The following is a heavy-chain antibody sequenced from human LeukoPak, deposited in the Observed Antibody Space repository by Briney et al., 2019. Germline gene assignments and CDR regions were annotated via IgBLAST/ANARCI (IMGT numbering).Heavy chain of an antibody. V-gene: IGHV1-69*13. J-gene: IGHJ6*02. D-gene: IGHD2-15*01. CDR1: GGTFSSYA. Sequence: ASVKVSCKASGGTFSSYATSWVRQAPGQGLEWMGGIIPIFGTANYAQKFQGRVTITADESTSTAYMELSSLRSEDTAVYYCASNDIVVVVAATPGHYYYGMDVWGQGTTVTVSS. CDR3: ASNDIVVVVAATPGHYYYGMDV. CDR2: IIPIFGTA.